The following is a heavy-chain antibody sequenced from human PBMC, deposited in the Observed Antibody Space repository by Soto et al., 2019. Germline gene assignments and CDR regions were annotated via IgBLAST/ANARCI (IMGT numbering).Heavy chain of an antibody. Sequence: GGSLRLSCAASGFTFSSYGMHWVRQAPGKGLEWVAVISYDGSNKYYADSVKGRFTISRDNSKNTLYLQMNSLRAEYTAVYYCAKDWYYYDSSGSSYFDYWGQGTLVTVSS. CDR3: AKDWYYYDSSGSSYFDY. V-gene: IGHV3-30*18. J-gene: IGHJ4*02. CDR1: GFTFSSYG. D-gene: IGHD3-22*01. CDR2: ISYDGSNK.